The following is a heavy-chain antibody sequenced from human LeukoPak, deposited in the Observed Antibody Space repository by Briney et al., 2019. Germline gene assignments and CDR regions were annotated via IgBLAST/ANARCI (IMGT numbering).Heavy chain of an antibody. CDR3: ARQKTPHGNFDY. D-gene: IGHD1-26*01. V-gene: IGHV3-30*03. Sequence: GGSLRLPCAASGFTFSSYGMHWVRQAPGKGLEWVAVISYDGSNKYYADSVKGRFTISRDNSKNTLYLQMNSLRADDTAVYYCARQKTPHGNFDYWGQGTLVTVSS. CDR2: ISYDGSNK. CDR1: GFTFSSYG. J-gene: IGHJ4*02.